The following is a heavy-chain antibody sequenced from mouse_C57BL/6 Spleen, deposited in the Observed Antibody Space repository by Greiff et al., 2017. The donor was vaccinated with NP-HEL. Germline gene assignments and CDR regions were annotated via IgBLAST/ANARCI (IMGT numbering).Heavy chain of an antibody. D-gene: IGHD2-4*01. CDR2: IDPSDSYT. J-gene: IGHJ3*01. Sequence: VQLQQPGAELVRPGTSVKLSCKASGYTFTSYWMHWVKQRPGQGLEWIGVIDPSDSYTNYNQKFKGKATLTVDTSSSTAYMQLSSLTSEDSAVYYCASSYDYDGFAYWGQGTLVTVSA. CDR3: ASSYDYDGFAY. CDR1: GYTFTSYW. V-gene: IGHV1-59*01.